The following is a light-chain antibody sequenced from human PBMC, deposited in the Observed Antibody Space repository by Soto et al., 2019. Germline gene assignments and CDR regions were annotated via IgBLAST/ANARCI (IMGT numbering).Light chain of an antibody. CDR3: SSYTTSNTVV. CDR1: SSDVGGYNY. Sequence: QSALTQPASVSGSPGQSITISCTGTSSDVGGYNYVSWYQHHPGKGPKLMIYDVSNRPSGVSNRFSGSKSGNTASLTISGLQTEDEADYYCSSYTTSNTVVFGGETKLTVL. J-gene: IGLJ2*01. CDR2: DVS. V-gene: IGLV2-14*03.